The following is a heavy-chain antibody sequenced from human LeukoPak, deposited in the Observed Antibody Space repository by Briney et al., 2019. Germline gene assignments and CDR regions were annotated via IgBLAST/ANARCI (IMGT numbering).Heavy chain of an antibody. CDR3: ARDGVFCSGADCYSEY. Sequence: TGGSLRLSCAASRSPVSSNYMSWVRQAPGKGLEWVSVIFGGGDTYYADSVKGRFTISRDSSKNTLYLQMDSLRAEDTAMYYCARDGVFCSGADCYSEYWGQGTLVTVSS. J-gene: IGHJ4*02. V-gene: IGHV3-66*01. CDR2: IFGGGDT. CDR1: RSPVSSNY. D-gene: IGHD2-21*02.